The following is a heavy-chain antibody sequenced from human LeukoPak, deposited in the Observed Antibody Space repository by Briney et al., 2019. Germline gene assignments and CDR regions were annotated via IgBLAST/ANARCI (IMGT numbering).Heavy chain of an antibody. D-gene: IGHD2-2*01. CDR1: GFSFSRYW. V-gene: IGHV3-21*01. Sequence: GGSLRLSCVASGFSFSRYWMHWVRQVPGKGLVWVSAISGDSRYIYYADSVRGRFTISRDNAENSLYLQMNSLRVEDTAVYYCARAPTVLVGYCSSSSCQADYWGQGTLVTVSS. CDR2: ISGDSRYI. CDR3: ARAPTVLVGYCSSSSCQADY. J-gene: IGHJ4*02.